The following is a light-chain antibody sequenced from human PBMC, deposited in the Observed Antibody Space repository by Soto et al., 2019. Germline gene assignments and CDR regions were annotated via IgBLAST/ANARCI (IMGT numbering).Light chain of an antibody. CDR1: QSISTW. Sequence: DIQMTQSPITLSTSVGDRVTITCRASQSISTWLAWYQQKPGKAPNLLISDDSSLESGVPSRFSGSGSGTEFTLTISSLQPDDFATYYCQQYNIYPYTFGQGTKLEIK. V-gene: IGKV1-5*01. CDR2: DDS. J-gene: IGKJ2*01. CDR3: QQYNIYPYT.